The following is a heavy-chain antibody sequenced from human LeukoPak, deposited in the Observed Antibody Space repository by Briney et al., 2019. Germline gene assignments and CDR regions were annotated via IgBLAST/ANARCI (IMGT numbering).Heavy chain of an antibody. D-gene: IGHD5-24*01. J-gene: IGHJ6*02. Sequence: GGSLRLSCVASGVTFSNYVMSWVRQAPGEGLEWVSSIGGTGTVTYYADPVKGRFTISRDNSKNTLYLQMNGLRAEDTALYYCAEDMKPNYPRAIGVWGQGTTVTVS. V-gene: IGHV3-23*01. CDR3: AEDMKPNYPRAIGV. CDR1: GVTFSNYV. CDR2: IGGTGTVT.